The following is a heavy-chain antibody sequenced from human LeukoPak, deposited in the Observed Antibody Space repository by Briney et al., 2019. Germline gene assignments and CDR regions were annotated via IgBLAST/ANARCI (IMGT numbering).Heavy chain of an antibody. CDR2: IKQDGSTK. CDR3: ARDTDGSLDY. J-gene: IGHJ4*02. CDR1: GFIFSSYA. Sequence: GGSLRLSCAASGFIFSSYAMSWVRQAPGKGLEWVANIKQDGSTKHYADSLKGRFTISRDNPKNSLYLQMNSLRAGDTAVYYCARDTDGSLDYWGQGILVTVAS. D-gene: IGHD1-26*01. V-gene: IGHV3-7*01.